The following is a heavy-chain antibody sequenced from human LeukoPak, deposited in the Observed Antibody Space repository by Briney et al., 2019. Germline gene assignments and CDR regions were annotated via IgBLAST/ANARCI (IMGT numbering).Heavy chain of an antibody. CDR1: GVSGVTFRNYA. CDR2: ISGSGHTT. Sequence: PGASLRLSCAASGVSGVTFRNYALNWVRQAPGKGLEWVSDISGSGHTTNYADSVKGRFSISRDNSKPTLYLQMSSLRVEDTAVYYCVEGIFDYWGQGTLVPVSS. V-gene: IGHV3-23*01. CDR3: VEGIFDY. D-gene: IGHD3-10*01. J-gene: IGHJ4*02.